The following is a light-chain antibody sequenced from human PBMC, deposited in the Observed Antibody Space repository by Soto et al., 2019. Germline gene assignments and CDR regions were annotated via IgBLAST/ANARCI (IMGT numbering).Light chain of an antibody. J-gene: IGLJ2*01. CDR3: GTWDSSLSGYVV. CDR2: DNN. Sequence: QSALTQPPSVSAAPGQTVTISCSGSSSNIGNNYVSWYQQLPGTAPKLLIYDNNKRPSGIPDRFSGSKSGTSATLGITGLQTGDEADYYCGTWDSSLSGYVVFGGGTQLTVL. V-gene: IGLV1-51*01. CDR1: SSNIGNNY.